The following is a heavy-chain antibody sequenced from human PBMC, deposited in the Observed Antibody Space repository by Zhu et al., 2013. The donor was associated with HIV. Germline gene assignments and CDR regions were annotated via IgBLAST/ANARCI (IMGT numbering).Heavy chain of an antibody. CDR3: ARDQTTVSVDDPFGYYYGMDV. Sequence: EVQLVESGGGLVQPGRSLRLSCAASGFTFDDYAMHWVRQAPGKGLEWVSGISWNSGSIGYADSVKGRFTISRDNAKNSLYLRMNSLRAEDTALYYCARDQTTVSVDDPFGYYYGMDVWGQGTTVTVSS. CDR2: ISWNSGSI. V-gene: IGHV3-9*01. J-gene: IGHJ6*02. CDR1: GFTFDDYA. D-gene: IGHD4-17*01.